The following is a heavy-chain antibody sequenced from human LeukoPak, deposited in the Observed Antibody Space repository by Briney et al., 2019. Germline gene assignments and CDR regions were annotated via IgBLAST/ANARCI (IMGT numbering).Heavy chain of an antibody. CDR2: ISGRSSST. CDR1: GSTFSSYA. D-gene: IGHD6-19*01. CDR3: ATTPSSLCYFDY. Sequence: GGSLRLSCAASGSTFSSYAISWVRQAPGKGLEWVSAISGRSSSTYYADSVKGRFTISRDNSKNTLYLQMNSLRAEDTAVYYCATTPSSLCYFDYSGREGLMTVSS. J-gene: IGHJ4*02. V-gene: IGHV3-23*01.